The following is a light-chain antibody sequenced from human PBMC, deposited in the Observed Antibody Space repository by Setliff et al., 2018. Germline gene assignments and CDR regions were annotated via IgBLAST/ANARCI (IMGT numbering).Light chain of an antibody. J-gene: IGLJ1*01. V-gene: IGLV2-8*01. Sequence: QSALAQPPSASGSPGQSVTISCTGTSSDVGGYKYVSWYQQHPGKAPKLMIYEVNKRPLGFPDRFSGSKSGNTASLTVSGLQAEDEADYYCSSNAGSNNFDVFGTGTKVTVL. CDR3: SSNAGSNNFDV. CDR1: SSDVGGYKY. CDR2: EVN.